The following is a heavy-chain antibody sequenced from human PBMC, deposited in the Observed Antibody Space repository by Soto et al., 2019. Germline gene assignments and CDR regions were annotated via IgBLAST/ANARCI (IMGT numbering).Heavy chain of an antibody. J-gene: IGHJ4*02. CDR3: ARGQWELPYYFDY. V-gene: IGHV4-38-2*01. CDR2: IYHSGSP. D-gene: IGHD1-26*01. CDR1: GYSISSGYY. Sequence: ETLSLTCAVSGYSISSGYYWGWIRQPPGKGLEWIGRIYHSGSPYYNPSLKSRVTISVGTSKNQFSLKLSSVTAADTAVYYCARGQWELPYYFDYWGQGTLVTVSS.